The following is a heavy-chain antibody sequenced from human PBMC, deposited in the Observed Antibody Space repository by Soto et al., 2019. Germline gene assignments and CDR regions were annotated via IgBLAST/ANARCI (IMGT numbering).Heavy chain of an antibody. CDR2: ISYDGSNK. Sequence: QVQLVESGGGVVQPGRSLRLSCTASGFTFSNYGMHWVRQAPGKGLKLVAVISYDGSNKYYADSVKGRFTISRDNSKNTLYLQMNSLRAEDTAVYYCARGRDYLGGDFDYWGQGTLVTFAS. V-gene: IGHV3-30-3*01. CDR1: GFTFSNYG. CDR3: ARGRDYLGGDFDY. D-gene: IGHD3-16*01. J-gene: IGHJ4*02.